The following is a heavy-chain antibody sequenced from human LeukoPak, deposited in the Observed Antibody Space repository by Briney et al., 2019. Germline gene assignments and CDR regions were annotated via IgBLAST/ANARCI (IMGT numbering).Heavy chain of an antibody. CDR2: ISGSGGST. D-gene: IGHD2-2*01. V-gene: IGHV3-23*01. CDR3: AKDCSSTSCFLAPKNNWFDP. Sequence: GGSLRLSCAASGFTFSSYAMSWVRQAPGKGLEWVSAISGSGGSTYYADSVKGRFTISRDNSKNTLYLQMNSLRAEDTAVYYCAKDCSSTSCFLAPKNNWFDPWGQGTLATVSS. J-gene: IGHJ5*02. CDR1: GFTFSSYA.